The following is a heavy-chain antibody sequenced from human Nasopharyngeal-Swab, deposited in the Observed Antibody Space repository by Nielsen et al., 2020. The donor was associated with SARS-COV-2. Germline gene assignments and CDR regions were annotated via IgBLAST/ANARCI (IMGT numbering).Heavy chain of an antibody. V-gene: IGHV1-2*02. D-gene: IGHD6-13*01. CDR3: ARAIAAAADFDY. CDR1: GYTFTGYY. J-gene: IGHJ4*02. CDR2: INPNSGGT. Sequence: ASVKVSCKASGYTFTGYYMHWVRQAPGQGLEWMGWINPNSGGTNYAQKFQGRVTMTRDTFISTAYMELSRLRSDDTAVYYCARAIAAAADFDYWGQGTLVTVSS.